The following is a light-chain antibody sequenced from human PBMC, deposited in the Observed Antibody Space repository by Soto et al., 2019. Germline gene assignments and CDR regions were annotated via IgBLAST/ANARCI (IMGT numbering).Light chain of an antibody. Sequence: XXSSLSASVGDRVTITCRASXTISTYLNWYQQNPGKAPKLLIYAASTLQSGVPSRFSGSGSGTDFTLTISSLQPEDFATYYCQQSHGIPYTFGQGTKLEIK. J-gene: IGKJ2*01. CDR3: QQSHGIPYT. V-gene: IGKV1-39*01. CDR2: AAS. CDR1: XTISTY.